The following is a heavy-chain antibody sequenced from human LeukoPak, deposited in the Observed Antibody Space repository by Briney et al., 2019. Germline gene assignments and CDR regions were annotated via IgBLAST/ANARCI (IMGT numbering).Heavy chain of an antibody. V-gene: IGHV1-46*01. D-gene: IGHD2-15*01. CDR1: GYTFTSYY. CDR2: INPSGGST. J-gene: IGHJ4*02. Sequence: ASVKVSCKASGYTFTSYYMHWVRQAPGQGLEWMGIINPSGGSTNYAQKLQGRVTMTTDTSTSTAYMELRSLRSDDTAVYYCARGSAGYCSGGSCYWNWGQGTLVTVSS. CDR3: ARGSAGYCSGGSCYWN.